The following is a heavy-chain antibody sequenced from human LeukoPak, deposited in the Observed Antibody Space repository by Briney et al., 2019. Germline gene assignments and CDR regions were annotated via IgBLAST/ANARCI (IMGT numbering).Heavy chain of an antibody. CDR1: GYTFSTYG. V-gene: IGHV1-18*01. CDR3: ARDRLYSGSIAF. CDR2: ISTYNGNT. Sequence: GASVKVSCKASGYTFSTYGISWVRQAPGQGLEWMGWISTYNGNTNYAQKVHGRVTMTTDTSKSTVYMELRSLRADDTAVYYCARDRLYSGSIAFWGQGTTVSVSS. J-gene: IGHJ3*01. D-gene: IGHD1-26*01.